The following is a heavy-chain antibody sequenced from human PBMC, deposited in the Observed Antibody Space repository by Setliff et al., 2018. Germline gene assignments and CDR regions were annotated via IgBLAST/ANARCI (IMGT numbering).Heavy chain of an antibody. D-gene: IGHD6-6*01. CDR3: ARDGTSLPSIAAHADY. J-gene: IGHJ4*02. CDR1: GYTFTGYY. Sequence: ASVKVSCKASGYTFTGYYMHWVRQAPGQGLEWMGRINPNSGGTNYAQKFQGRVTMTRDTSICTAYMELSRLRSDDTAVYYCARDGTSLPSIAAHADYWGQGTLVTVSS. V-gene: IGHV1-2*06. CDR2: INPNSGGT.